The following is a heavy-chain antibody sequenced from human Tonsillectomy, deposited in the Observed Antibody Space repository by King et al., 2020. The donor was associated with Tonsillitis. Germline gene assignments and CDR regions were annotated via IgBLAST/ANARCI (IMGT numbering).Heavy chain of an antibody. CDR1: GGSISSYY. V-gene: IGHV4-59*01. J-gene: IGHJ1*01. D-gene: IGHD4-11*01. Sequence: VQLQESGPGLVKPSETLSLTCTVSGGSISSYYWSWIRQPPGKGLEWIGYIYYSGSTNYNPSLKSRVTISVDTSKNQFSLKLSSVTAADTAVYYCARGYSNYAAEYFQHWGQGTLVTVSS. CDR2: IYYSGST. CDR3: ARGYSNYAAEYFQH.